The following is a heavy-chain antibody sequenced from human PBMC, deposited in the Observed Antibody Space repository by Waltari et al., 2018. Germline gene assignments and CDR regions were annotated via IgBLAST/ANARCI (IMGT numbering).Heavy chain of an antibody. D-gene: IGHD3-10*01. CDR1: GGSSSSYY. V-gene: IGHV4-59*01. CDR3: ARDRGYQDY. CDR2: IYSRGSP. J-gene: IGHJ4*02. Sequence: QEQLQESGPGLVKPSETLSLTCTVSGGSSSSYYWGWIGQPPGKGLEWIGYIYSRGSPHYNPTLKSRAIRAVDTSKNQVSREVRSMTAAGTAVYYCARDRGYQDYWGQGTLVTVSS.